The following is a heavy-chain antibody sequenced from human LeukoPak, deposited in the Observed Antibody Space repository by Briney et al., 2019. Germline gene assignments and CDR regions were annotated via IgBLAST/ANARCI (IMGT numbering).Heavy chain of an antibody. Sequence: ASVKVSCKASGYTFTGYYMHWVRQAPGQGLEWMGWISPNSGGTNYAQKFQGRVTMTRDTSISTAYMELSRLRSDDTAVYYCARPKEASSSSWMWVLDYWGQGTLVTVSS. J-gene: IGHJ4*02. CDR3: ARPKEASSSSWMWVLDY. V-gene: IGHV1-2*02. D-gene: IGHD6-6*01. CDR1: GYTFTGYY. CDR2: ISPNSGGT.